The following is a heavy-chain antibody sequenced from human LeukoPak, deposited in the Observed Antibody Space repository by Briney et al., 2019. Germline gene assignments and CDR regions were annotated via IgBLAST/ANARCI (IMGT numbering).Heavy chain of an antibody. V-gene: IGHV4-34*01. CDR2: INHSGGT. Sequence: PSETLSLTCAVYGGSFSGYYRSWIRQPPGKGLEWIGEINHSGGTNYNPSLKSRVTISIDTSKNQFSLKLSSVTAADTAVYSFARGLVGATGYWGQGTLVTVSS. J-gene: IGHJ4*02. CDR3: ARGLVGATGY. D-gene: IGHD1-26*01. CDR1: GGSFSGYY.